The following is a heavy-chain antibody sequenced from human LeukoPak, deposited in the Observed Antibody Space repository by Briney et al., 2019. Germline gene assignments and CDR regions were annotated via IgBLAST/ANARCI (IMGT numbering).Heavy chain of an antibody. V-gene: IGHV4-34*01. Sequence: SETLSLTCAVYGGSFSGYYWSWIRQPPGKGLEWIGEINHGGSTNYNPSLKSRVTISVDTSKNQFSLKLSSVTAADTAVYYCARDRRLGYCSGGSCQTSFDYWGQGTLVTVSS. CDR3: ARDRRLGYCSGGSCQTSFDY. CDR1: GGSFSGYY. CDR2: INHGGST. D-gene: IGHD2-15*01. J-gene: IGHJ4*02.